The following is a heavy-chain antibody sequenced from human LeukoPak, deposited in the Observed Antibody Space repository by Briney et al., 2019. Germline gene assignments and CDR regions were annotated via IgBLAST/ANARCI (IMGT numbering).Heavy chain of an antibody. V-gene: IGHV3-11*01. CDR3: ARDLPMYYDFWSGHYGMDV. J-gene: IGHJ6*02. CDR2: ISSSGSTI. CDR1: GFTFSDYY. Sequence: GGSLRLSCAASGFTFSDYYMSWIRQAPGKGLEWVSYISSSGSTIYYADSVTGRFTISRDNAKNSLYLQMNSLRAEDTAVYYCARDLPMYYDFWSGHYGMDVWGQGTTVTVSS. D-gene: IGHD3-3*01.